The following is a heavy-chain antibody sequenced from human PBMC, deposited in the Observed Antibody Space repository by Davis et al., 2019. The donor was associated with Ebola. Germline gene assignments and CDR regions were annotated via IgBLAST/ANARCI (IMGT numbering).Heavy chain of an antibody. Sequence: GGSLRLSCAASGFTFSNYGMHWVRQAPGKGLEWVSVIYSGGTTHYADSVKGRFTISRDNSKNTLYLQMNSLRAEDTAVYYCARDLGDTMNYWGQGTLVTVSS. J-gene: IGHJ4*02. V-gene: IGHV3-53*01. D-gene: IGHD3-22*01. CDR2: IYSGGTT. CDR3: ARDLGDTMNY. CDR1: GFTFSNYG.